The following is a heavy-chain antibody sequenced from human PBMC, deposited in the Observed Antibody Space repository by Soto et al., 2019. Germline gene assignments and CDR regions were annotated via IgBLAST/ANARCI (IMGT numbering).Heavy chain of an antibody. D-gene: IGHD2-15*01. J-gene: IGHJ4*02. Sequence: QVQLVQSGAEVKKPGASMKVSCKASGYTFTGYGISWVRQAPGQGLEWMGWISAYNGNTNYARELQGRVTMTTDTTTSTAYMELRSLRSDDTAVYYWARGGYCSGGSCYSKIEYWGQGTLVTVSS. CDR1: GYTFTGYG. V-gene: IGHV1-18*01. CDR2: ISAYNGNT. CDR3: ARGGYCSGGSCYSKIEY.